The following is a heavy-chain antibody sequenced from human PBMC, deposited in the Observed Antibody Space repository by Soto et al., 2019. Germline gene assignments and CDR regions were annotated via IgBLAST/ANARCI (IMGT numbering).Heavy chain of an antibody. CDR2: IYYRGSN. Sequence: QVQLQESGPGLVKPSETLSLTCTVSGGSVSSGSYYWSWIRQPPGKGLEWIGYIYYRGSNNYNPSLKSRVTISVDTSKNQFSLKLSSVTAADTAVYYCARTYYYDSSGYYYPEYFQHWGQGTLVTVSS. CDR1: GGSVSSGSYY. CDR3: ARTYYYDSSGYYYPEYFQH. V-gene: IGHV4-61*01. D-gene: IGHD3-22*01. J-gene: IGHJ1*01.